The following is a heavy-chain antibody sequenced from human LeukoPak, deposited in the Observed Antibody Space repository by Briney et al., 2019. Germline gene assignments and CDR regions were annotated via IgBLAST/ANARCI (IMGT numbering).Heavy chain of an antibody. CDR1: GGSISSYC. Sequence: SETLSLTCTVSGGSISSYCWSWVRQPPGKGLEWIGYIYYGGSTNYNPSLKSRVTISVDSSKNQFSLKLSSVTAADTAVYYCAGGDYGDTTSLDYWGQGTLVTVSS. D-gene: IGHD4-17*01. CDR3: AGGDYGDTTSLDY. CDR2: IYYGGST. V-gene: IGHV4-59*01. J-gene: IGHJ4*02.